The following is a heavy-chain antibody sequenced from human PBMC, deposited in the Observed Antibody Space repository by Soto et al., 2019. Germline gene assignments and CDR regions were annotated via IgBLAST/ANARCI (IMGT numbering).Heavy chain of an antibody. CDR1: GFTFSSYA. J-gene: IGHJ5*02. CDR2: ISGSGGST. CDR3: AKDCSSTSCYPDWFDP. Sequence: PGGSLRLSCAASGFTFSSYAMSWVRQAPGKGLEWVSAISGSGGSTYYADSVKGLFTISRDNSKNMLYLQMNSMSAEDTAVYYCAKDCSSTSCYPDWFDPWGQGTLVTVSS. V-gene: IGHV3-23*01. D-gene: IGHD2-2*01.